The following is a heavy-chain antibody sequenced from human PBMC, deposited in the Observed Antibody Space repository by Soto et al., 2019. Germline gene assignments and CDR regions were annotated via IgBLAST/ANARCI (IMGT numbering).Heavy chain of an antibody. V-gene: IGHV4-59*01. CDR1: GGSISSYY. CDR2: IYYSGST. J-gene: IGHJ5*02. Sequence: SETLSLTCTVSGGSISSYYWSWIRQPPGKGLEWIGYIYYSGSTNYNPSLKSRVTISVDTSKNQFSLKLSSVTAADTAVYYCARELHCSSTSCYDPWFDPWGQGTLVTVSS. CDR3: ARELHCSSTSCYDPWFDP. D-gene: IGHD2-2*01.